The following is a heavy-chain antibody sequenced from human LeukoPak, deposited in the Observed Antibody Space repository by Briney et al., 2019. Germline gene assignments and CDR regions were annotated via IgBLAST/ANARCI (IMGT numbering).Heavy chain of an antibody. D-gene: IGHD3-10*01. CDR2: INHSGST. J-gene: IGHJ5*02. CDR3: ASLEGRVRNWFDP. V-gene: IGHV4-34*01. CDR1: GFTFSSYA. Sequence: LRLSCAASGFTFSSYAMSWVRQPPGKGLGWIGEINHSGSTNYNPSLKSRVTISVDTSKNQFSLKLSSVTAADTAVYYCASLEGRVRNWFDPWGQGTLVTVSS.